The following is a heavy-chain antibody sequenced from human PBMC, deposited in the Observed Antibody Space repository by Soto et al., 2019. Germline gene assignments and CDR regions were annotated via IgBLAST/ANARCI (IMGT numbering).Heavy chain of an antibody. D-gene: IGHD3-9*01. CDR1: GYTFSSIG. V-gene: IGHV1-18*01. Sequence: DSVKVSCKASGYTFSSIGISWVRQAPGQGLEWMGWISPYKGNTHYAQGLQGRVTMTTDTSTTTAYMELRSLRSEDTAVYYSAREGIYYDILTGSSQIHHYGMDVWGQGTTVTVSS. CDR3: AREGIYYDILTGSSQIHHYGMDV. CDR2: ISPYKGNT. J-gene: IGHJ6*02.